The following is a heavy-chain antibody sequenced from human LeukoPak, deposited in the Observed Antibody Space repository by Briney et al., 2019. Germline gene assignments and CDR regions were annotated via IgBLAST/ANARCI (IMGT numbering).Heavy chain of an antibody. CDR2: ITYDGSNK. CDR3: ANGVAVAGTPPFDY. V-gene: IGHV3-30*18. CDR1: GFTFSSYG. Sequence: GGSLRLSCAASGFTFSSYGMHWVRQAPGKGREWVAGITYDGSNKYSVDSVKGRFTISRDNSKNTLYLQMNSLRAGDTALYYCANGVAVAGTPPFDYWGQGTLVTVSS. J-gene: IGHJ4*02. D-gene: IGHD6-19*01.